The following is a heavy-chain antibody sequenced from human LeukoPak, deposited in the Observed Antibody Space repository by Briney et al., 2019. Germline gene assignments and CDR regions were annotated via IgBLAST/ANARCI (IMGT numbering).Heavy chain of an antibody. Sequence: GASVKVSCKASGGTFSSYAISWVRQAPGQGLEWMGGIIPIFGTANYAQKFQGRVTITTDESTSTAYMELSSLRSEDTAVYYCARTEAGSSWSADYYYYMDVWGKGTTVTVSS. V-gene: IGHV1-69*05. CDR3: ARTEAGSSWSADYYYYMDV. CDR1: GGTFSSYA. CDR2: IIPIFGTA. D-gene: IGHD6-13*01. J-gene: IGHJ6*03.